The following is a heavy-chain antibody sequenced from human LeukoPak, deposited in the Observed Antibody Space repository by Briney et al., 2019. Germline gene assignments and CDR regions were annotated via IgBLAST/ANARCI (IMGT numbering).Heavy chain of an antibody. CDR3: AANYDFWSGYYYFDY. J-gene: IGHJ4*02. Sequence: GGSLRLSCEVSGFTFSAHGMAWVRQAPGKGLDWVAAISGRGDDGYYAASVKGRFTISRDNSKNTLYLQMNSLRAEDTAVYYCAANYDFWSGYYYFDYWGQGTLVTVSS. CDR1: GFTFSAHG. V-gene: IGHV3-23*01. D-gene: IGHD3-3*01. CDR2: ISGRGDDG.